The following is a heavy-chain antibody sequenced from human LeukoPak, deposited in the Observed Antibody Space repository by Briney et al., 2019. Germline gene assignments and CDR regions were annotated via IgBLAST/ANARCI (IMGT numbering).Heavy chain of an antibody. D-gene: IGHD2-8*01. CDR2: INQDVSRI. Sequence: GGSLRLSCEASGFTFYTFWMSWVRQAPGKGLEWVASINQDVSRIHYVDSVKGRFTISRDNAKSSLFLQMTSLRVEDTAVYYCARLKDDVTKFDYWGQGTLVTVSS. J-gene: IGHJ4*02. V-gene: IGHV3-7*01. CDR1: GFTFYTFW. CDR3: ARLKDDVTKFDY.